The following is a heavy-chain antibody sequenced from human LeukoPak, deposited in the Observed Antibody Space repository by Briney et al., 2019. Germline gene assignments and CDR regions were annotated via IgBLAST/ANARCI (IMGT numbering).Heavy chain of an antibody. CDR1: GFAFRDYY. CDR2: ISSTSDYT. CDR3: ARPDCSAGTCHEF. J-gene: IGHJ4*02. Sequence: GGSLRLSCAASGFAFRDYYINWVRQAPGKGLGWGSYISSTSDYTNYADSVKGRFTISRDNAKNSVYLQMNSLRAEDTAVYYCARPDCSAGTCHEFWGQGTLVTVSS. D-gene: IGHD2-15*01. V-gene: IGHV3-11*03.